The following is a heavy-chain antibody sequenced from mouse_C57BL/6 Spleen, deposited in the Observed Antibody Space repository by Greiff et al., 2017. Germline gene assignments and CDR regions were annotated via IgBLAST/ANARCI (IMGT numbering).Heavy chain of an antibody. CDR3: ARKYYSDMDY. J-gene: IGHJ4*01. D-gene: IGHD2-12*01. V-gene: IGHV5-17*01. Sequence: EVHLVESGGGLVKPGGSLKLSCAASGFTFSDYGMHWVRQAPEKGLEWVAYISSGSSTIYYADTVKGRITISRDNAKNTLFLQMTSLRAEDTAMYYCARKYYSDMDYWGQGTSVTVSS. CDR2: ISSGSSTI. CDR1: GFTFSDYG.